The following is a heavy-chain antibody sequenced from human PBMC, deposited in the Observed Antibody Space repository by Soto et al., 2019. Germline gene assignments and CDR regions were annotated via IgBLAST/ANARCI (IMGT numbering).Heavy chain of an antibody. D-gene: IGHD6-19*01. CDR2: ISSGGST. Sequence: GGSLRLSCAASGFTFSSYSMNWVRQAPGKGLEWVSSISSGGSTYYADSVKGWFTISRDNSKNTLYLQMNSLRAEDTAVYYCAKEVAVAPPADYWGQGTLVTVSS. CDR1: GFTFSSYS. CDR3: AKEVAVAPPADY. V-gene: IGHV3-23*01. J-gene: IGHJ4*02.